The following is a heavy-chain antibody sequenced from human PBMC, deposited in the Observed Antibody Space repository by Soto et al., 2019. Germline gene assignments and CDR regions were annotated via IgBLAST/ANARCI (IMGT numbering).Heavy chain of an antibody. V-gene: IGHV1-8*01. CDR1: GYTFTEFD. CDR2: MNTNTGNT. CDR3: ARVVRFFGGHAGY. D-gene: IGHD3-3*01. Sequence: QVLLVQSGADVQKPGASVKVSCKPSGYTFTEFDINWVRQAPGQGLEWMGWMNTNTGNTGYAQKFQGRVTMTRDTSISTVYMELRRLRSEDTAVYYCARVVRFFGGHAGYWGQGTLVTVSS. J-gene: IGHJ4*02.